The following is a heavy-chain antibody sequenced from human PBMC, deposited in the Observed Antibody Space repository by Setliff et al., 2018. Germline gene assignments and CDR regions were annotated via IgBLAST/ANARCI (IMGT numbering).Heavy chain of an antibody. CDR1: GYIFSAYY. CDR3: ARDGISWLMWFDP. CDR2: IKPSNGRA. Sequence: ASVKVSCKASGYIFSAYYIHWVRQAPGPGLEGMGWIKPSNGRAEYAQKFQGRVTMTRDTSINTAYMELSRLRSDDTAVYFCARDGISWLMWFDPWGQGTLVPVSA. J-gene: IGHJ5*02. V-gene: IGHV1-2*02. D-gene: IGHD3-16*01.